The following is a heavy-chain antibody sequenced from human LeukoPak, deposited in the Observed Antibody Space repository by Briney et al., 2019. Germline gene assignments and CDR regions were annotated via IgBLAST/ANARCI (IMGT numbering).Heavy chain of an antibody. D-gene: IGHD2-15*01. V-gene: IGHV3-23*01. CDR2: ITGSGGDT. J-gene: IGHJ4*02. Sequence: GGSLRLSCAASGFTFSSYAMNWARQAPGKGLEWVSTITGSGGDTYYADSVKGRFTISRDNSKNTLYLQMNSLRAEDTAIYHCAKDPCVGGGYHFYSWGQGSVVTVSS. CDR3: AKDPCVGGGYHFYS. CDR1: GFTFSSYA.